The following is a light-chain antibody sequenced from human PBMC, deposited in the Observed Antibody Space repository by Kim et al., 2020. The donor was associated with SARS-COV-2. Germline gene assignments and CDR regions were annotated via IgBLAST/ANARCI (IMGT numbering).Light chain of an antibody. V-gene: IGLV1-47*01. CDR2: RNN. CDR1: SSNIGSNY. J-gene: IGLJ3*02. CDR3: AAWDDSLSGWV. Sequence: GQRVTISCSGSSSNIGSNYVYWYQQLPGTAPKLLIYRNNQRPSGVPDRFSGSKSGTSASLAISGLRSEDEADYSCAAWDDSLSGWVFGGGTKLTVL.